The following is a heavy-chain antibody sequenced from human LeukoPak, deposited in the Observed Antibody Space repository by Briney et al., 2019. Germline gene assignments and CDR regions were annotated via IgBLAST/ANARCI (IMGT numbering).Heavy chain of an antibody. CDR1: GYTFTSYY. CDR3: ARGMIGPNAFDI. Sequence: ASVKVSCKASGYTFTSYYMHWVRQAPGQGLEGMGWISAYNGNTNYAQKLQGRVTMTTDTSTSTAYMELRSLRSDDTAVYYCARGMIGPNAFDIWGQGTMVTVSS. J-gene: IGHJ3*02. V-gene: IGHV1-18*04. D-gene: IGHD3-22*01. CDR2: ISAYNGNT.